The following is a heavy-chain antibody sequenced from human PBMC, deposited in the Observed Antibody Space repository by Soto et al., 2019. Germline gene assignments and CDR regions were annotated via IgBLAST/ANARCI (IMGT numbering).Heavy chain of an antibody. V-gene: IGHV3-21*01. CDR3: SRFDYGDYFFDY. Sequence: EVQLVESGGGLVKPGGSLRLSCAASGFSFSDYTMNWVRQAPGKGLGWVSAISSSSSDYTFYADSVRGRFTISRDNAKKSLYLQMNSLRAEDTAVYYCSRFDYGDYFFDYWGQGTLVTVSS. J-gene: IGHJ4*02. CDR1: GFSFSDYT. CDR2: ISSSSSDYT. D-gene: IGHD4-17*01.